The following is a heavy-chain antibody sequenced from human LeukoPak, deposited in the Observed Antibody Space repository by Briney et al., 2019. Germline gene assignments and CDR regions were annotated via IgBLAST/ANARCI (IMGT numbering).Heavy chain of an antibody. CDR2: INHSGST. J-gene: IGHJ3*02. CDR1: GGSFSSYY. D-gene: IGHD2-2*01. CDR3: ARDAKNAFDI. V-gene: IGHV4-34*01. Sequence: SETLSLTCAVYGGSFSSYYWSWIRQPPGKGLEWIGEINHSGSTNYNPSLKSRVTISVDTSKNQFSLKLSSVTAADTAVYYCARDAKNAFDIWGQGTMVTVSS.